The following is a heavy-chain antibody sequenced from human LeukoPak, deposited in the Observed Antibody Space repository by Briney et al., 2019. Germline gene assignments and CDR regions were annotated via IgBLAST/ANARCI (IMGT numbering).Heavy chain of an antibody. V-gene: IGHV1-2*02. Sequence: ASVKVSCKASGYTFTGYYLHWVRQAPGQGLEWMGWINPNNGGTNYAQKFRGRVTMIRDTSISTVYMDLSRLRSDDTAVYYCARRGGYYSYYAMDVWGRGTTVTVSS. D-gene: IGHD6-25*01. CDR2: INPNNGGT. CDR1: GYTFTGYY. J-gene: IGHJ6*02. CDR3: ARRGGYYSYYAMDV.